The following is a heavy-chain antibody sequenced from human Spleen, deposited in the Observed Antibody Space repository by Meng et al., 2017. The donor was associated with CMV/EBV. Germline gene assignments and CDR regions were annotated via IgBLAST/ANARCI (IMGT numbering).Heavy chain of an antibody. J-gene: IGHJ5*01. Sequence: SISRCGYYWTWIRQHPGKGLEWIGYIYNSESTYYNPYFKSRVTISLDTSRNQFSLRLISVTAADTAVYFCARGGTYCGGDCYSPFDPWGQGTLVTVSS. CDR3: ARGGTYCGGDCYSPFDP. CDR1: SISRCGYY. D-gene: IGHD2-21*01. CDR2: IYNSEST. V-gene: IGHV4-31*02.